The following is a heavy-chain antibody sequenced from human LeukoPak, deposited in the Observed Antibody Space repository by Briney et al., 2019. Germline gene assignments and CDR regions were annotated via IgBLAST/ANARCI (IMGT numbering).Heavy chain of an antibody. D-gene: IGHD3-9*01. CDR3: ARDFTSDYDILTGYSPYYFDY. J-gene: IGHJ4*02. CDR1: GFTFSDYY. Sequence: GGSLRLSCAASGFTFSDYYMSWIRQAPGKGLEWVSYISSSSRYTNYADSVKGRFTISRDNGKNSLYLQINSLRAEDTAVYYCARDFTSDYDILTGYSPYYFDYWGQGTLVTVSS. V-gene: IGHV3-11*05. CDR2: ISSSSRYT.